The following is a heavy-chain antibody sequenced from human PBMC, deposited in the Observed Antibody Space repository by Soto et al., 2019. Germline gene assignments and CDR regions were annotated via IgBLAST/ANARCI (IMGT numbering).Heavy chain of an antibody. D-gene: IGHD3-10*01. CDR3: ASSRRGFGEFPSPSCYYYYGMDV. CDR1: GGTFSSYA. Sequence: SVKVSCKASGGTFSSYAISWVRQAPGQGLEWMGGIIPIFGTANYAQKFQGRVTITADESTSTAYMELSSLRSEDTAVYYCASSRRGFGEFPSPSCYYYYGMDVWGQGTTVTVSS. V-gene: IGHV1-69*13. J-gene: IGHJ6*02. CDR2: IIPIFGTA.